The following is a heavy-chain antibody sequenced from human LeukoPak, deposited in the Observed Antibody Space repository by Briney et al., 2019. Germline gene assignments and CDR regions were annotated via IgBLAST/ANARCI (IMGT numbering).Heavy chain of an antibody. CDR3: AGGTYDFWSGYHDAFDI. Sequence: SETLSLTCTVSGGSISSGDYYWSWIRQPPGKGLEWIGYIYYSGSTYYNPSLKSRVTISVDTSKNQFSLKLSSVTAADTAVYYCAGGTYDFWSGYHDAFDIWGQGTMVTVSS. CDR2: IYYSGST. J-gene: IGHJ3*02. V-gene: IGHV4-30-4*01. D-gene: IGHD3-3*01. CDR1: GGSISSGDYY.